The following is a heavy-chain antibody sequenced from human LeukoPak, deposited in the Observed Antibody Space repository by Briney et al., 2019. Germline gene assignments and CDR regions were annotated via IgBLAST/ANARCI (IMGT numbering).Heavy chain of an antibody. CDR3: ARIGLRGYFDY. CDR2: IIPIFGTA. Sequence: SVKVSCKASGGTFSSYAISWVRQAPGQGLEWMGGIIPIFGTANYAQKLQGRVTMTTDTSTSTAYMELRSLRSDDTAVYYCARIGLRGYFDYWGQGTLVTVSS. CDR1: GGTFSSYA. D-gene: IGHD3-10*01. J-gene: IGHJ4*02. V-gene: IGHV1-69*05.